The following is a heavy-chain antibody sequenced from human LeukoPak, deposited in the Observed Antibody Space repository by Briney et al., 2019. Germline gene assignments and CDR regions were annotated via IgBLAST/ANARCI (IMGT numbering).Heavy chain of an antibody. CDR3: ARAASGGYSSGWYPYYYYYMDV. Sequence: ASVKVSCKASGYTFTSYYMHWVRQAPGQGLEWMGWINTNTGNPTYAQGFTGRFVFSLDTSVSTAYLQISSLKAEDTAVYYCARAASGGYSSGWYPYYYYYMDVWGKGTTVTVSS. D-gene: IGHD6-19*01. CDR2: INTNTGNP. J-gene: IGHJ6*03. V-gene: IGHV7-4-1*02. CDR1: GYTFTSYY.